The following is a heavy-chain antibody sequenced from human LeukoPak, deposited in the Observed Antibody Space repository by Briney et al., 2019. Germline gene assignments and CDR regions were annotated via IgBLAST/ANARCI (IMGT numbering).Heavy chain of an antibody. CDR2: INHSGTT. J-gene: IGHJ3*02. CDR1: GYSISSGYY. V-gene: IGHV4-38-2*02. Sequence: SETLSLTCTVSGYSISSGYYWGWIRQPPGKGLEWIGEINHSGTTNYNPSLKSRVTISVDTSKNQFSLKLSSVTAADTAVFYCARGFGITFGGVIVRRGAFDIWGQGTMVTVSS. D-gene: IGHD3-16*02. CDR3: ARGFGITFGGVIVRRGAFDI.